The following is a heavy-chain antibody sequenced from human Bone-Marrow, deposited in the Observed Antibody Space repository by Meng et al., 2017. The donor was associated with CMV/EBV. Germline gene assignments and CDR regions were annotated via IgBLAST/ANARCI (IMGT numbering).Heavy chain of an antibody. CDR1: GFTFSSYW. CDR3: ARRYSSGWDYYYYGMDV. V-gene: IGHV3-7*01. Sequence: GGSLRLSCAASGFTFSSYWMSWVRQAPGKGLEWVANIKQDGSEKYYVDSVKGRFTISRDNAKNSLYLQMNSLRAEDTAVYYCARRYSSGWDYYYYGMDVWGQGTTVTVSS. CDR2: IKQDGSEK. D-gene: IGHD6-19*01. J-gene: IGHJ6*02.